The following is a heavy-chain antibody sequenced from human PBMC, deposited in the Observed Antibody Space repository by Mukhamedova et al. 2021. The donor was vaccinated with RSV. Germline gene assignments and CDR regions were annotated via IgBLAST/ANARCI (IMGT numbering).Heavy chain of an antibody. CDR3: ERGGVSSSRFYYYMDV. CDR2: EK. D-gene: IGHD6-6*01. J-gene: IGHJ6*03. Sequence: EKYYVDSVKGRFTISRDNAKNSLYLQMNSLRAEDTAVYYCERGGVSSSRFYYYMDVWGQGTTFTVSS. V-gene: IGHV3-7*01.